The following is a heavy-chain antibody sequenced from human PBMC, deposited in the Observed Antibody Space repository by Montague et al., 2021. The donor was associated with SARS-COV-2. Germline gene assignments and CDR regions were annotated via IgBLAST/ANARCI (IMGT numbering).Heavy chain of an antibody. CDR1: GGSISGYY. CDR2: IYYSGST. J-gene: IGHJ6*02. V-gene: IGHV4-59*01. D-gene: IGHD2-8*01. CDR3: ARLLRSCSNGVCRTYYYCAMGV. Sequence: SETLSLTCTVSGGSISGYYWSWIRQSPGKGLEWIGYIYYSGSTKYNPXXXSRVTVSVDRSKNQVSLKLSSVTPADTAVYYCARLLRSCSNGVCRTYYYCAMGVWGQGTTVTVSS.